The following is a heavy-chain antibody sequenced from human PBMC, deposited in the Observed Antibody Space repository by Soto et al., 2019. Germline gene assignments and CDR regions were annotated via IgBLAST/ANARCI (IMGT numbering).Heavy chain of an antibody. D-gene: IGHD3-10*01. CDR3: ARAMVRGPPNWFDP. CDR1: GGSISSGGYY. J-gene: IGHJ5*02. Sequence: PSETLSLTCTVSGGSISSGGYYWSWIRQHPGKGLEWIGYIYYSGSTNYNPSLKSRVTISVDTSKNQFSLKLSSVTAADTAVYYCARAMVRGPPNWFDPWGQGTLVTVSS. CDR2: IYYSGST. V-gene: IGHV4-61*08.